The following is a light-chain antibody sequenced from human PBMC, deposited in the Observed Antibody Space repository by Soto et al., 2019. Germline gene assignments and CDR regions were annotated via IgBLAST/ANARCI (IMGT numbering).Light chain of an antibody. CDR1: SSDVGYYDY. CDR2: EVT. J-gene: IGLJ1*01. V-gene: IGLV2-8*01. CDR3: SSYAGSNNFV. Sequence: QAVVTQPPSASGFPGQSVTISCTGTSSDVGYYDYVSWYQQHPGKAPKLVIYEVTKRPSGVPDRVSASKSGNTASLTVSGLRADDEADYYCSSYAGSNNFVFGSGTKVTVL.